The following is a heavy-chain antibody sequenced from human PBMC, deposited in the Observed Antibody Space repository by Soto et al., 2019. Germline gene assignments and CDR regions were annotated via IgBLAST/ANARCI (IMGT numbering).Heavy chain of an antibody. V-gene: IGHV4-34*01. CDR1: GGSFSGYY. D-gene: IGHD5-18*01. CDR3: ARVDWIEYCYGTRDDAFDI. CDR2: INHSGST. Sequence: PSETLSLPCALYGGSFSGYYWSWIRQPPGKGLEWIGEINHSGSTNYNPSLKSRVTISVDTSKNQFPLKLSSVTAADTAVYYCARVDWIEYCYGTRDDAFDIWGQGTMVNV. J-gene: IGHJ3*02.